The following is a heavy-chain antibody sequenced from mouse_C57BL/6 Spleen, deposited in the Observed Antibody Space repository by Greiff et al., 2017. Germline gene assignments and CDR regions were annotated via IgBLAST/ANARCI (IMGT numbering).Heavy chain of an antibody. CDR1: GYTFTDYY. CDR2: INPYNGGT. CDR3: ARRTGPYYFDY. V-gene: IGHV1-19*01. D-gene: IGHD4-1*01. J-gene: IGHJ2*01. Sequence: VQLQQSGPVLVKPGASVKMSCKASGYTFTDYYMNWVKQSHGKSLEWIGVINPYNGGTSYNQKFKGKATLTVDKSSSTAYMELNSLTSEDSAVYYCARRTGPYYFDYWGQGTTLTVSS.